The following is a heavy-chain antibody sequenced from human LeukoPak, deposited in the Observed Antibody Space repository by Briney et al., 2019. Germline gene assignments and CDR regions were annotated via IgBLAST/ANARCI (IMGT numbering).Heavy chain of an antibody. CDR3: ARDSSGWYGNYYYMDV. D-gene: IGHD6-19*01. CDR2: IYTSGST. V-gene: IGHV4-4*07. CDR1: GGSISSDY. Sequence: SETLSLTCTVSGGSISSDYWSWIRQPAGKGLEWIVRIYTSGSTNYNPSLKSRVTMSLDTSKNQFSMKLSSVTAADTDVYYCARDSSGWYGNYYYMDVWGKGTTVTVSS. J-gene: IGHJ6*03.